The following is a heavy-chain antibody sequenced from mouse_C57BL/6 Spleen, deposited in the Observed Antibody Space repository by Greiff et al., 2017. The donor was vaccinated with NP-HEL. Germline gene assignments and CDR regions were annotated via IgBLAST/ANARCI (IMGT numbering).Heavy chain of an antibody. CDR2: INPNNGGT. CDR3: ARSERGGGYFDV. J-gene: IGHJ1*03. Sequence: EVQLQQSGPELVKPGASVKISCKASGYTFTDYYMNWVKQSHGKSLEWIGDINPNNGGTSYNQKFKGKATLTVDKSSSTAYMELRSLTSEDSAVYYCARSERGGGYFDVWGTGTTVTVSS. CDR1: GYTFTDYY. D-gene: IGHD1-1*02. V-gene: IGHV1-26*01.